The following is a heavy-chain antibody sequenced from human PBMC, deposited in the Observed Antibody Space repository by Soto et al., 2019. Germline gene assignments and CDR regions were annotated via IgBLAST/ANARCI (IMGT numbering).Heavy chain of an antibody. CDR2: IYWNDDK. Sequence: SGPTLVNPTQTLTLTCAFSGFSLSTSGVGVGWIRQPPGKALERLALIYWNDDKRYSPSLKSRLTITKDTSKNQVVLTMTNMDPVDTATYYCAHTPHIAVVFDYWGQGTLVTVSS. CDR3: AHTPHIAVVFDY. V-gene: IGHV2-5*01. D-gene: IGHD6-19*01. CDR1: GFSLSTSGVG. J-gene: IGHJ4*02.